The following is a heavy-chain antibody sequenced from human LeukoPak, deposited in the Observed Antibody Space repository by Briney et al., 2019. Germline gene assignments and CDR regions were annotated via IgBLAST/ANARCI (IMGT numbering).Heavy chain of an antibody. D-gene: IGHD1-26*01. V-gene: IGHV4-34*01. Sequence: SETLSLTCAVYGGSFSGYYWSWIRQPPGKGLEWIGEINHSGSTNYNPSLKSRVTISVDTSKNQFSLKLSSVTAADTAVYYCAREAPFSRPSGSYPDPFDYWGQGTLVTVSS. CDR1: GGSFSGYY. CDR3: AREAPFSRPSGSYPDPFDY. CDR2: INHSGST. J-gene: IGHJ4*02.